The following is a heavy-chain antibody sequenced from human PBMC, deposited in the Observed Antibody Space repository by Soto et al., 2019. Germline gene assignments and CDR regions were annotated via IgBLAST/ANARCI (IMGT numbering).Heavy chain of an antibody. V-gene: IGHV3-23*01. CDR2: ISGSGVST. J-gene: IGHJ4*02. CDR3: AKESEVVGSPTFRILGY. D-gene: IGHD1-26*01. Sequence: EVQLLESGGGLVQPGESLRLSCAASGFTFSSYAMTWVRQAPGKGLEWVSAISGSGVSTYYADSVKGRFTISRDNSKKTLYLQMNSLRAEDTAVYYCAKESEVVGSPTFRILGYWGQGTLVAVSS. CDR1: GFTFSSYA.